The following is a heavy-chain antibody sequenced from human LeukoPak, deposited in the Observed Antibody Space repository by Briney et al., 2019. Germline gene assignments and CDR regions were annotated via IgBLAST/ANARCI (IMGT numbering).Heavy chain of an antibody. J-gene: IGHJ4*02. CDR2: IYPSDSDT. CDR1: GYSFINYW. Sequence: GESLKISCKSSGYSFINYWIGWARQMPGKGLEWMGIIYPSDSDTRYSPSFQGQVTISADKSISTAYLQWSSLKASDSAMFYCARGSGVMASLDYWGQGTLVTVSS. CDR3: ARGSGVMASLDY. V-gene: IGHV5-51*01. D-gene: IGHD5-24*01.